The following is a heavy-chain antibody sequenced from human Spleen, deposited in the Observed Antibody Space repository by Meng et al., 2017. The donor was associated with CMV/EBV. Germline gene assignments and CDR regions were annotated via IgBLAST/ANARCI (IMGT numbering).Heavy chain of an antibody. CDR3: VRGAYWSGVGWFDH. CDR1: GDSISSGDNY. D-gene: IGHD3-3*01. CDR2: MYHTGNT. J-gene: IGHJ5*02. V-gene: IGHV4-30-4*08. Sequence: SETLSLTCTVSGDSISSGDNYWGWIRQPPGKGLEWIGYMYHTGNTYYNPSLKSRVTISVDTSKNQVSLKLNSVTAADTAEYYCVRGAYWSGVGWFDHWGRGTLVTVSS.